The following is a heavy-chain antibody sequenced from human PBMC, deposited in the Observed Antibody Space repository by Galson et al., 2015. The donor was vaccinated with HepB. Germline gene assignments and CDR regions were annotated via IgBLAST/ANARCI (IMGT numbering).Heavy chain of an antibody. J-gene: IGHJ3*02. D-gene: IGHD6-13*01. V-gene: IGHV1-69*13. CDR1: GGTFSSYA. CDR2: IIPIFGTA. Sequence: SVKVSCKASGGTFSSYAISWVRQAPGQGLEWMGGIIPIFGTANYAQKFQGRVTITADESTSTAYMKLSSLRSEDTAVYYCVYSSSWYRVGAFDIWGQGTMVTVSS. CDR3: VYSSSWYRVGAFDI.